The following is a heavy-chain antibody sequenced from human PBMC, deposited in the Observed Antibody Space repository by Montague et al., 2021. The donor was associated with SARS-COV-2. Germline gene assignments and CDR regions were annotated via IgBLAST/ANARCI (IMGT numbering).Heavy chain of an antibody. CDR1: GDSVSSNTAA. D-gene: IGHD6-13*01. CDR3: ARDPRYSLSWSLDY. V-gene: IGHV6-1*01. Sequence: CAISGDSVSSNTAAWNWIRQSPSRGLEWLGRTYYRSKWYYDYAVXVKSRMTISPDTSKNQFSLQLSSVTPGDRAVYYCARDPRYSLSWSLDYWGQGTLVTVSS. J-gene: IGHJ4*02. CDR2: TYYRSKWYY.